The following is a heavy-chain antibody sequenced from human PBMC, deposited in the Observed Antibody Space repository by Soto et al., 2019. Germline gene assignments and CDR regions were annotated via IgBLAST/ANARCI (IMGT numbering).Heavy chain of an antibody. CDR1: GFTFSSHW. CDR3: ASVWLEGLPREPQSDY. Sequence: EVQLVESGGGLVQPGGSLRLSCAASGFTFSSHWMHWVRQAPGKGLVWVARINSDGTQTAADSVEGRFTISRDNTKNTLYLQMNSLRAEDTGVYYCASVWLEGLPREPQSDYWGQGTLVTVSS. D-gene: IGHD3-3*01. V-gene: IGHV3-74*01. CDR2: INSDGTQT. J-gene: IGHJ4*02.